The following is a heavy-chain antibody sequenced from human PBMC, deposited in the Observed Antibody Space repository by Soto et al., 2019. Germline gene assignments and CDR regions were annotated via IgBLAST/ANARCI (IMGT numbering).Heavy chain of an antibody. V-gene: IGHV3-30-3*01. CDR2: ISYDGSNK. CDR3: ARDRLYDSNNYYYNYGMDV. J-gene: IGHJ6*02. Sequence: PXGSLRLSFAASGFTFISYAMDWVRQAPGKGLEWVAVISYDGSNKNYADSVKGRFTISRDNSKNTLHLQMNSLRAEDTAVYYCARDRLYDSNNYYYNYGMDVWGQGTTVTVSS. CDR1: GFTFISYA. D-gene: IGHD3-22*01.